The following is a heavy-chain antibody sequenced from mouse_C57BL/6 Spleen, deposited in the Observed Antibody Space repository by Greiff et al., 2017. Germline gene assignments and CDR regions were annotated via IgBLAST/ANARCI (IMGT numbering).Heavy chain of an antibody. CDR3: ARLGGYDSAWFAY. V-gene: IGHV1-63*01. J-gene: IGHJ3*01. Sequence: QVQLQQSGAELVRPGTSVTMSCKASGYTFTNYWIGWAKQRPGHGLEWIGDIYPGGGYTNYNEKFKGKATLTADKSSSTAYMQFSSLTSEDSAIYYCARLGGYDSAWFAYWGQGTLVTVSA. CDR1: GYTFTNYW. D-gene: IGHD2-4*01. CDR2: IYPGGGYT.